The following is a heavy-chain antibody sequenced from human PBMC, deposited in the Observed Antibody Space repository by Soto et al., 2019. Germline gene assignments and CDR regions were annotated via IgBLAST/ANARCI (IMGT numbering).Heavy chain of an antibody. CDR1: GYSFSNNW. CDR2: MHPGDSDT. D-gene: IGHD6-13*01. Sequence: EVQLVQSGAEVKKAGESLKISCKGSGYSFSNNWVGWVRQMPGKGLEWMGIMHPGDSDTRYSPSFQGQVTISADKSINPXYLQWSSLKPSDSAMYYCARHNRYSSTWFEGWFDPWGQGTLVTVSS. J-gene: IGHJ5*02. V-gene: IGHV5-51*03. CDR3: ARHNRYSSTWFEGWFDP.